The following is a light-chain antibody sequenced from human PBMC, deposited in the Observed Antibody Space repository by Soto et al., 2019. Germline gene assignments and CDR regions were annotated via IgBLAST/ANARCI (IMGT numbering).Light chain of an antibody. CDR2: GNS. J-gene: IGLJ1*01. Sequence: QPVLTQPPSVSGAPGQRVTISCTGSSSNIGAGYDVHWYQQLPGTAPKLLIYGNSHRPSGVPDRFSGSKSGTSASLAITGLQAEDEADYYGQSYDSSLSGYVFGTGTKLTVL. CDR3: QSYDSSLSGYV. V-gene: IGLV1-40*01. CDR1: SSNIGAGYD.